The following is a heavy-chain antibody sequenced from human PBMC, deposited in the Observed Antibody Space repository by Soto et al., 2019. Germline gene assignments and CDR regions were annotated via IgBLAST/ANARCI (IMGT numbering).Heavy chain of an antibody. Sequence: GGSMRLSCAASGFPFSSYWMSWVRQAAGKGLAWVASIKADGSEKYYVDSVKGRFTISRDNAKNSLYLQMNSLRAEDAAVYYCAREPKYCTNGVCYYYYYYMDVWGKGTTVTVSS. CDR1: GFPFSSYW. CDR3: AREPKYCTNGVCYYYYYYMDV. J-gene: IGHJ6*03. CDR2: IKADGSEK. D-gene: IGHD2-8*01. V-gene: IGHV3-7*01.